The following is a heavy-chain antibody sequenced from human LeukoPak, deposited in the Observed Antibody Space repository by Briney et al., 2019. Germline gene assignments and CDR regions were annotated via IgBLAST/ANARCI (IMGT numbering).Heavy chain of an antibody. CDR3: ARSYYYDSSGYSPAGD. V-gene: IGHV1-18*01. J-gene: IGHJ4*02. Sequence: ASVKVSCKASGYTFTSYGISWVRQAPGQGLEWMGWISAYNGNTNYAQKLQGRVTMTTDTSTSTAYMELRSLRSDDTAVYYCARSYYYDSSGYSPAGDWGQGTLVTVSS. D-gene: IGHD3-22*01. CDR2: ISAYNGNT. CDR1: GYTFTSYG.